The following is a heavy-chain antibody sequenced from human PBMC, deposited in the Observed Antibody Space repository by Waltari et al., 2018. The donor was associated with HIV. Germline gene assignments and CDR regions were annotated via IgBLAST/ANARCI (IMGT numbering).Heavy chain of an antibody. J-gene: IGHJ4*02. V-gene: IGHV3-43D*03. CDR3: AKVSSSCQYYFDY. CDR1: GFTLDDYA. CDR2: ISWDGGRT. Sequence: EVQLVDSGGVVVQPGGSLRLSCAASGFTLDDYAMHWVRPAPVKGLEWVSLISWDGGRTYYADSVKGRFTISRDNSKNSLYLQMNSLRAEDTALYYCAKVSSSCQYYFDYWGQGTLVTVSS. D-gene: IGHD6-13*01.